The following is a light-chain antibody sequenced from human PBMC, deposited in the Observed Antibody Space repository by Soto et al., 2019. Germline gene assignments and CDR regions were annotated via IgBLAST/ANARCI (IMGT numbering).Light chain of an antibody. CDR3: CSHGGSFPYV. J-gene: IGLJ1*01. CDR2: DVT. Sequence: QSALTQPPSVSGSLGQSVTISCTGTGSDVGGYDYVSWYQQHPGKAPKLLIYDVTKRPSGVPDRFSGSKSGNTASLTISGLQAEDEADFFCCSHGGSFPYVFGTGTKLTVL. CDR1: GSDVGGYDY. V-gene: IGLV2-11*01.